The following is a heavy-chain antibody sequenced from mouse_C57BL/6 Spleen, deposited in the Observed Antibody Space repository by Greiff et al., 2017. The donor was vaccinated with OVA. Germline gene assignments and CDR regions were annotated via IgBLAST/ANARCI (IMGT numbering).Heavy chain of an antibody. J-gene: IGHJ1*03. Sequence: EVHLVESGGDLVKPGGSLKLSCAASGFTFSSYGMSWVRQTPDKRLEWVATISSGGSYTYYPDSVKGRFTISRDNAKNNLYLQMSSLKSEDTAMYYCARHNGSSYGYFDVWGTGTTVTVSS. V-gene: IGHV5-6*01. CDR2: ISSGGSYT. CDR3: ARHNGSSYGYFDV. D-gene: IGHD1-1*01. CDR1: GFTFSSYG.